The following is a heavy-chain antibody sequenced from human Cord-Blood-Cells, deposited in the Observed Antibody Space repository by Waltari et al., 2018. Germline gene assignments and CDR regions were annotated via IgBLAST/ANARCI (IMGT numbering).Heavy chain of an antibody. CDR1: GFTFSSYE. CDR3: ARDVRYCSSTSCYGY. J-gene: IGHJ4*02. Sequence: EVQLVESGGGLVQPGGTLRLSCAASGFTFSSYEMNWVRQAPGKGLEWVSYISSSGSTLYYADSVKGRFTISRDNAKNSLYLQMNSLRAEDTAVYYCARDVRYCSSTSCYGYWGQGTLVTVSS. D-gene: IGHD2-2*01. CDR2: ISSSGSTL. V-gene: IGHV3-48*03.